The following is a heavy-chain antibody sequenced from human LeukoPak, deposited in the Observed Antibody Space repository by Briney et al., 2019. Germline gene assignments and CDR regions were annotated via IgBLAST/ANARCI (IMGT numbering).Heavy chain of an antibody. CDR1: GGSLSSYY. D-gene: IGHD4-23*01. Sequence: SETLSLTCTVPGGSLSSYYWSWLRQPAGKGLEWIGRIYTSGSTNYNPSLKSRVTMSVAPSKNQFSLKLISVTAADTAVYYCARGDSTVTPKYFQYWGQGTLVTVSS. CDR3: ARGDSTVTPKYFQY. J-gene: IGHJ1*01. V-gene: IGHV4-4*07. CDR2: IYTSGST.